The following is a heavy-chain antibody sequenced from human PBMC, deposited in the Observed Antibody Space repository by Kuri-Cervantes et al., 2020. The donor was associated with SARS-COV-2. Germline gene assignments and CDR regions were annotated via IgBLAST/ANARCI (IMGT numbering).Heavy chain of an antibody. V-gene: IGHV3-21*01. CDR3: ARERYYYDSSGYYSLFDY. CDR1: GFTFSSYS. CDR2: ISSSSSYI. D-gene: IGHD3-22*01. J-gene: IGHJ4*02. Sequence: GESLKISCAASGFTFSSYSMNWVRQAPGKGLEWVSSISSSSSYIYYADSVKGRFTISRDNSKNTLYLQMNSLRAEDTAVYYCARERYYYDSSGYYSLFDYWGQGTLVTVSS.